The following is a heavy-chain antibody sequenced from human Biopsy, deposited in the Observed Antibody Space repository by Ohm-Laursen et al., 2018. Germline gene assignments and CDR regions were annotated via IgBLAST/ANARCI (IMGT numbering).Heavy chain of an antibody. V-gene: IGHV4-31*01. CDR3: ARGDYFDSNGYFWFDP. CDR1: GDSISSSTYY. CDR2: IFNSANT. D-gene: IGHD3-22*01. Sequence: SQTLSLTCSVSGDSISSSTYYWSWIRQRPGKGLEWIGYIFNSANTYYNPSLKNLITISGDTSKNQFSLKLNSVTAADTAVYYCARGDYFDSNGYFWFDPWGQGTLVTVSS. J-gene: IGHJ5*02.